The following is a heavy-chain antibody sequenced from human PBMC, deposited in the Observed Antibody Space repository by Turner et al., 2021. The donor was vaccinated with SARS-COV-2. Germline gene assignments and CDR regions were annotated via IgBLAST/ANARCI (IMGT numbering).Heavy chain of an antibody. CDR3: ARDHYYDSSGYTLDAFDI. Sequence: QVQLVESGGGVVQPGGSLRLSCAASGFTFSSYGMHWVRQAPGKGLEWVAVIWYDGSNKYYADSVKGRFTISRDKSKNTLYLQMNSLRAEDTAVYYCARDHYYDSSGYTLDAFDIWGQGTMVTISS. CDR2: IWYDGSNK. CDR1: GFTFSSYG. J-gene: IGHJ3*02. V-gene: IGHV3-33*01. D-gene: IGHD3-22*01.